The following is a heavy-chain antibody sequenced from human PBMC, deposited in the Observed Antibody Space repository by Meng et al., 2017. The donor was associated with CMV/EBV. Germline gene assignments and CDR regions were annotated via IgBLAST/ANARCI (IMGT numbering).Heavy chain of an antibody. D-gene: IGHD3-10*01. V-gene: IGHV1-18*01. J-gene: IGHJ4*02. Sequence: ECKKPVASVNVSCKASGYTFTSYGISWVRQAPGQGLEWRGWISAYNGNTNYAQKLQGRVTMTTDTSTSTAYMELRSLRSDDTAVYYCAAYPQTMVRGVALWGAFDYWGQGTLVTVSS. CDR3: AAYPQTMVRGVALWGAFDY. CDR2: ISAYNGNT. CDR1: GYTFTSYG.